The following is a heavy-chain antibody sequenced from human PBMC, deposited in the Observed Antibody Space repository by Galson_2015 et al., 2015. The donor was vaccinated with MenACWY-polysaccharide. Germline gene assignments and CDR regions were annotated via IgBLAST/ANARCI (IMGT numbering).Heavy chain of an antibody. D-gene: IGHD2-21*02. CDR2: IKGDGSET. CDR3: ARAVGDLDY. V-gene: IGHV3-7*04. J-gene: IGHJ4*02. CDR1: GVTFSSYW. Sequence: SLRLSCAVSGVTFSSYWMGWVRQAPGKGLEWVATIKGDGSETYYVESVKGRFTISRDNAENSLYLQMSSLRVDDTAVYYCARAVGDLDYWGQGTL.